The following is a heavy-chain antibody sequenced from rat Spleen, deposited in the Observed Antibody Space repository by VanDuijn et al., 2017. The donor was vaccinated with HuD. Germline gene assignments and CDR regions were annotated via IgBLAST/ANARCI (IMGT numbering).Heavy chain of an antibody. CDR3: TRDTGEGGFAY. J-gene: IGHJ3*01. Sequence: EVQLVESGGGLVQPGRSMKLSCAASGFTFRSFPMSWVRQAPTQGLEWVATISTSVGSTYYRDSVKGRFTISRDNAKSTLYLQMNSLRSEDTATYYCTRDTGEGGFAYWGQGTLVTVSS. CDR2: ISTSVGST. V-gene: IGHV5-46*01. D-gene: IGHD4-2*01. CDR1: GFTFRSFP.